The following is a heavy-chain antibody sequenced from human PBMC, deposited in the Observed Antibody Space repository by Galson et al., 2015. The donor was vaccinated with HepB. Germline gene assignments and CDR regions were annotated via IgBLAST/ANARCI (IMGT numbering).Heavy chain of an antibody. D-gene: IGHD3-10*01. CDR3: ARDQQEGPYYYGSGSYRNYYYGMDV. J-gene: IGHJ6*02. V-gene: IGHV3-48*02. CDR1: GLTFSSYS. Sequence: SLRLSCAASGLTFSSYSMNWVRQAPGKGLEWVSYISSSSSTIYYADSVKGRFTISRDNAKNSLYLQMNSLRDEDTAVYYCARDQQEGPYYYGSGSYRNYYYGMDVWGQGTTVTVSS. CDR2: ISSSSSTI.